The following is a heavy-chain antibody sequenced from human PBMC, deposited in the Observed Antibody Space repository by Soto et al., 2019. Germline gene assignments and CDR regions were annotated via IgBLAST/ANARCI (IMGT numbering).Heavy chain of an antibody. CDR1: GGSFSGYY. V-gene: IGHV4-34*01. CDR3: APGGSRGYN. D-gene: IGHD1-26*01. J-gene: IGHJ4*02. CDR2: INHSGST. Sequence: SETLSLTCAVYGGSFSGYYWSWIRQPPGKGLEWIGEINHSGSTSYHPSLKRRVTISVDTSKNQFSRKLSSVTAADTAVYYCAPGGSRGYNWGQGTLVTV.